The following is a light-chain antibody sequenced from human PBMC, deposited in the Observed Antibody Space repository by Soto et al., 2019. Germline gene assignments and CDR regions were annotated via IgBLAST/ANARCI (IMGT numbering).Light chain of an antibody. CDR2: WAS. CDR3: QEHYASPFT. CDR1: QTLFSSSSNKNY. V-gene: IGKV4-1*01. J-gene: IGKJ3*01. Sequence: DIVMTQSPDSLAVSLGEVATINCKSSQTLFSSSSNKNYLAWFQQKPRQPPKLLISWASTRESGVPDRFSGSGSGTDFTLTISSLQAEDVAVYYCQEHYASPFTFGLGTKVEIK.